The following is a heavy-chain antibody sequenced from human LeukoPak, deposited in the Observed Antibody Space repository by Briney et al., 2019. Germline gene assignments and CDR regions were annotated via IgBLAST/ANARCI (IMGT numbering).Heavy chain of an antibody. CDR3: AKGWRLSDP. Sequence: GGSLRLSCAASGFTFNNFGMHWVRQAPGKGLEWVAVISYDGSNKYYADSVKGRFTISRDNSKNTLYLQVNSLRAEDTAVYYCAKGWRLSDPWGQGILVTVSS. V-gene: IGHV3-30*18. CDR2: ISYDGSNK. D-gene: IGHD1-1*01. CDR1: GFTFNNFG. J-gene: IGHJ5*02.